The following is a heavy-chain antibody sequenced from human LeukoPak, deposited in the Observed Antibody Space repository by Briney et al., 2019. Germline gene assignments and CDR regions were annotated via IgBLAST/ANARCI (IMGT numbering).Heavy chain of an antibody. CDR1: GGSIGSSSYY. CDR2: IYYSGST. V-gene: IGHV4-39*07. Sequence: SETLSLTCTVSGGSIGSSSYYWGWIRQPPGKGLEWIGSIYYSGSTYYNPSLKSRVTIPVDTSKNQFSLKLSSVTAADTAVYYCAREARSGYSSGWFDYWGQGTLVTVSS. D-gene: IGHD6-19*01. J-gene: IGHJ4*02. CDR3: AREARSGYSSGWFDY.